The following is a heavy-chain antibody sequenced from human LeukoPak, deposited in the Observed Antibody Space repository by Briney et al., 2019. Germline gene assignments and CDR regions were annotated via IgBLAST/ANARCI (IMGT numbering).Heavy chain of an antibody. CDR1: GGSISSSSYY. D-gene: IGHD3-22*01. V-gene: IGHV4-39*01. J-gene: IGHJ4*02. CDR2: IYYSGST. CDR3: ARQRGDSSGYYFNY. Sequence: KSSETLSLTCTVSGGSISSSSYYWGWIRQPPGKGLEWIGSIYYSGSTYYNPSLKSRVTISVDTSENQFSLKLSSVTAADTAVYYCARQRGDSSGYYFNYWGQGTLVTVSS.